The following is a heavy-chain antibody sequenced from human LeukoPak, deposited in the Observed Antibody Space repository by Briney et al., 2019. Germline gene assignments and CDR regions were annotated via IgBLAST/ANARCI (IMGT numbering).Heavy chain of an antibody. CDR3: AREVGGSAFDI. V-gene: IGHV3-53*04. J-gene: IGHJ3*02. CDR1: GFTFSDYA. CDR2: IYSGGST. D-gene: IGHD3-16*01. Sequence: GGSLRLSCAVSGFTFSDYAMSWVRQAPGKGLEWVSIIYSGGSTYYADSVKGRFTISRHNSKNTLYLQMNSLRAEDTAVYYCAREVGGSAFDIWGHGTMVTVSS.